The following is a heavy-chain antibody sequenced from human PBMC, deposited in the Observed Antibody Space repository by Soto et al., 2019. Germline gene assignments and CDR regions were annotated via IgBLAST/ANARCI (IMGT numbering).Heavy chain of an antibody. D-gene: IGHD2-21*02. J-gene: IGHJ4*02. Sequence: QAQLVQSGAEVKKPGASVKVSCKTSGYDFFKYNMHWVRQAPGQGLEWMGVINPNGGYTRHAQKCHGTVIMPRGTSSKIVYMELSGLTHEDTAMYYCTRADSDVVILPDVRPLFDLWGQGALVTVSS. CDR3: TRADSDVVILPDVRPLFDL. CDR1: GYDFFKYN. CDR2: INPNGGYT. V-gene: IGHV1-46*01.